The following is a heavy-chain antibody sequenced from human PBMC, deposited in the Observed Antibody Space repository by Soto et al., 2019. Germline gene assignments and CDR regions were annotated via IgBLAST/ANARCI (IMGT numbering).Heavy chain of an antibody. J-gene: IGHJ4*02. V-gene: IGHV3-23*01. D-gene: IGHD4-17*01. CDR2: ISGSGGST. CDR3: ATTTTVTTSNPPLDY. Sequence: GGSLRLSCAASGFTFSSYAISWVRQAPGKGLGSVSAISGSGGSTYYADSVKGRFTISRDNSKNTLYLQMNSLRAEDTAVYYCATTTTVTTSNPPLDYWGQGTLFTVSS. CDR1: GFTFSSYA.